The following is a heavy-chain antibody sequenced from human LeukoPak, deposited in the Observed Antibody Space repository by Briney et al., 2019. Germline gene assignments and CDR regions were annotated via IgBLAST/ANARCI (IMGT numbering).Heavy chain of an antibody. Sequence: ASVKVSCKASGYTFTDYFMNWVRQAPGQGLEWMGWINPNSGGTNYAQKFQGRVTMTRDTSISTAYMELSRLRSDDTAVYYCARGGGSGWYWGYYFDYWGQGTLVTVSS. V-gene: IGHV1-2*02. D-gene: IGHD6-19*01. J-gene: IGHJ4*02. CDR1: GYTFTDYF. CDR2: INPNSGGT. CDR3: ARGGGSGWYWGYYFDY.